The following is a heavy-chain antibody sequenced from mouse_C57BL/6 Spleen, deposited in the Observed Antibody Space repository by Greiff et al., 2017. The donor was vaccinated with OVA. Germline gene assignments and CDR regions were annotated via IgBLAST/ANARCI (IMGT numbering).Heavy chain of an antibody. D-gene: IGHD2-12*01. CDR3: ARTYSLSYWYFDV. CDR1: GYAFSSSW. Sequence: QVHVKQSGPELVKPGASVKISCKASGYAFSSSWMNWVKQRPGKGLEWIGRIYPGDGDTNYNGKFKGKATLTADKSSSTAYMQLSSLTSEDSAVYFCARTYSLSYWYFDVWGTGTTVTVSS. CDR2: IYPGDGDT. V-gene: IGHV1-82*01. J-gene: IGHJ1*03.